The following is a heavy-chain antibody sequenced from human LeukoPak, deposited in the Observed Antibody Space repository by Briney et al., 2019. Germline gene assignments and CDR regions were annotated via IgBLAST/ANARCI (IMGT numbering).Heavy chain of an antibody. CDR1: GGSISSGSYY. CDR3: ARGQTPVLLWFGGGGNWFDP. V-gene: IGHV4-39*07. Sequence: PSETLSLTCTVSGGSISSGSYYWGWIRQPPWKGLEWIGSIYYSGSTYYKPSLKSRVTISLDTSKNQFSLKLSSVTAADTAVYYCARGQTPVLLWFGGGGNWFDPWGQGTLVTVSS. D-gene: IGHD3-10*01. J-gene: IGHJ5*02. CDR2: IYYSGST.